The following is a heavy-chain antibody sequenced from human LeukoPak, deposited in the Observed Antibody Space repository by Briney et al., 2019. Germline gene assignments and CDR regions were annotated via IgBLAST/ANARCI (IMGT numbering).Heavy chain of an antibody. Sequence: SETLSLTCAVYGGSFSGYYWSWIRQPPGKGLEWIGEINHSGSTNYNPSLKSQVTISVDTSKNQFSLKLSSVTAADTAVYYCARGSRIRVRGVSNWFDPWGQGTLVTVSS. J-gene: IGHJ5*02. CDR1: GGSFSGYY. V-gene: IGHV4-34*01. D-gene: IGHD3-10*01. CDR2: INHSGST. CDR3: ARGSRIRVRGVSNWFDP.